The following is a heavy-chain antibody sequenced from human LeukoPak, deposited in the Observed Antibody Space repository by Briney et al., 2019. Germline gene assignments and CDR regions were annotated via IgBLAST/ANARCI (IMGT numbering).Heavy chain of an antibody. V-gene: IGHV1-18*01. CDR1: GYTFTSYG. Sequence: ASVKVSCKASGYTFTSYGISWVRQAPGQGLEWMGWISAYNGNTNYAQKLQGRVTMTTDTSTSTAYMELRSLRSDDTAVYYCARVPPVLYAKGAYMDVWGKGTTVTVSS. J-gene: IGHJ6*03. CDR2: ISAYNGNT. D-gene: IGHD2-2*02. CDR3: ARVPPVLYAKGAYMDV.